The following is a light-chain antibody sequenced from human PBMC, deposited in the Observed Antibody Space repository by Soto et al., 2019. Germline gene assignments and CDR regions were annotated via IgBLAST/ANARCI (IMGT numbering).Light chain of an antibody. CDR1: PSVTNY. Sequence: SVWTQSPATLSLSPGERATLSCRASPSVTNYLAWYQQKPGQPPRLLIYGAFNRAAGIPARFSGSGSGTDFTLTISSLEPEDSAVYYCQQRNIWPPVTFGQGTRLEIK. CDR2: GAF. V-gene: IGKV3-11*01. CDR3: QQRNIWPPVT. J-gene: IGKJ5*01.